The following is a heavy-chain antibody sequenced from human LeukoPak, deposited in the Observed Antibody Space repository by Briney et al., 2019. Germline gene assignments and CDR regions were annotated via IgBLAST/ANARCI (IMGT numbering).Heavy chain of an antibody. CDR1: GFTFSSYW. Sequence: PGGSLRLSCAASGFTFSSYWMHWVRQAPGKGLVWVSRINTDGSGTTYADSVKGRFTISRDNAKNTLYLQMNSLRAEDTAVYYCARQAAGTMDYWGQGTLVTVSS. D-gene: IGHD6-13*01. V-gene: IGHV3-74*01. CDR3: ARQAAGTMDY. CDR2: INTDGSGT. J-gene: IGHJ4*02.